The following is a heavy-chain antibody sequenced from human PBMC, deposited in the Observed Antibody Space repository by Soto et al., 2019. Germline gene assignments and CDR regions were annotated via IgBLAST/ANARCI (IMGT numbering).Heavy chain of an antibody. Sequence: ASVKVSCKASGGTFSSYAISWVRQAPGQGLEWMGGIIPIFGTANYAQKFQGRVTITADESTSTAYMELSSLRSEDTAVYYCARDVSSPGNDYYYGMDVWGQGTTVTVSS. CDR2: IIPIFGTA. J-gene: IGHJ6*02. CDR3: ARDVSSPGNDYYYGMDV. CDR1: GGTFSSYA. V-gene: IGHV1-69*13.